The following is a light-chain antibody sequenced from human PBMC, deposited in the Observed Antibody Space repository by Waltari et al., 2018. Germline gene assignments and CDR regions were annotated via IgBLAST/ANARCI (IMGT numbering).Light chain of an antibody. J-gene: IGKJ1*01. CDR2: GAS. CDR1: QGVSSN. CDR3: QHHGT. V-gene: IGKV3-15*01. Sequence: EIVMTQSPATLSVSPGERATLSCRASQGVSSNLAWYQQKPGQAPRLLIYGASTRATGIPARFSGSGSGTEFTLTISRLQSEDFAVYYCQHHGTFGQGTKVEIK.